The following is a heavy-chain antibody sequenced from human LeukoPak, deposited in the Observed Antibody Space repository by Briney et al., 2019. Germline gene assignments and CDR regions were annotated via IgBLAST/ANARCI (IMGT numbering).Heavy chain of an antibody. V-gene: IGHV1-69*05. Sequence: SVKVSCKASGGGVSHYALNWVRQAPGHGLERMGGIMPLFNTPTYAQKFQDRVTISTDESTNTAFMELRILTSEDTAVYYCARDRGETAGSDAFDVWGQGTLVTVSS. D-gene: IGHD6-13*01. J-gene: IGHJ3*01. CDR3: ARDRGETAGSDAFDV. CDR2: IMPLFNTP. CDR1: GGGVSHYA.